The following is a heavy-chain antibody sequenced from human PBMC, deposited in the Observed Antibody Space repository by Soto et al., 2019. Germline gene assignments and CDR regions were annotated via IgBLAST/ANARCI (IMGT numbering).Heavy chain of an antibody. CDR1: GFSLSTSGVG. J-gene: IGHJ2*01. CDR2: IYWDDDK. V-gene: IGHV2-5*02. Sequence: QITLKESGPPLVKPTQTLTLTCTFSGFSLSTSGVGVGWIRQPPGKALEWLAFIYWDDDKRYSPSLKSRITITKDPSKNQVVLTMTNMDPVDTATDYCAHLLIDGYPYWYFDLWGRGTLVTVSS. CDR3: AHLLIDGYPYWYFDL. D-gene: IGHD5-12*01.